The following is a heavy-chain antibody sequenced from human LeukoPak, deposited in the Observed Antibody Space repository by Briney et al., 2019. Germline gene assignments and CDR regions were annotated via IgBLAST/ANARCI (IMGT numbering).Heavy chain of an antibody. V-gene: IGHV1-46*01. CDR1: GYTFTSYY. CDR2: INPSGGST. CDR3: ARDLVGRGSYYYYYMDV. Sequence: ASVKVSCKASGYTFTSYYMHWVRQAPGQGLEWMGIINPSGGSTSYAQKFQGRVTMTRDTSTSTVYMELSSLRSEDTAVYYCARDLVGRGSYYYYYMDVWGKGTTVTVSS. D-gene: IGHD3-10*01. J-gene: IGHJ6*03.